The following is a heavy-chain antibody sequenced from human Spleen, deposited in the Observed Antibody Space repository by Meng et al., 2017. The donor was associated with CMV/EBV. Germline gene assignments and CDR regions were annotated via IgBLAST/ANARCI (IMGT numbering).Heavy chain of an antibody. V-gene: IGHV3-30-3*01. CDR3: ARDLTVTNGMDSYHYYGMDV. CDR1: GFTFGSYA. CDR2: ISYDGSNK. J-gene: IGHJ6*02. D-gene: IGHD4-17*01. Sequence: GGSLRLSCAASGFTFGSYAVHWVRQAPGKGLEWVAVISYDGSNKYYADSVKGRFTISRDNSKNTLFLQMTSLKTEDTAVYFCARDLTVTNGMDSYHYYGMDVWGQGTTVTVSS.